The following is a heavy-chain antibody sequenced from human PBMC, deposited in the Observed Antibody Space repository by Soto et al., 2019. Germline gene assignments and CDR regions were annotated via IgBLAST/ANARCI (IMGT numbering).Heavy chain of an antibody. CDR2: ISYDGSNK. CDR3: AKTRKRPSLLPFAP. J-gene: IGHJ5*02. CDR1: GFTFSSYG. V-gene: IGHV3-30*18. Sequence: GGSLRLSCAASGFTFSSYGMHWVRQAPGKGLEWVAVISYDGSNKYYADSVKGRFTISRDNSKNTLYLQMNSLRAEDTAVYYCAKTRKRPSLLPFAPWGQGTLVTVSS.